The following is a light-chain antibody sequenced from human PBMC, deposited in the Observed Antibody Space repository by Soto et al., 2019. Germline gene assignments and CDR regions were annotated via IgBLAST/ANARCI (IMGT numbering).Light chain of an antibody. CDR2: GAS. J-gene: IGKJ1*01. CDR3: QQYNNWPPWT. Sequence: EIXXXXXXXTLSVSPGERATLSCRASQSVSSNLAWYQQKPGQAPRLLIYGASTRATGIPARFSGSGSGTEFTLTISSLQSEDFAVYYCQQYNNWPPWTFGQGTKVEIK. CDR1: QSVSSN. V-gene: IGKV3-15*01.